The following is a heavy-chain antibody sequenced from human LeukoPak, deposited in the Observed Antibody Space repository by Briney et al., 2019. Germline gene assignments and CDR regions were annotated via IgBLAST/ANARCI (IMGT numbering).Heavy chain of an antibody. D-gene: IGHD2-15*01. CDR3: ARVYCSGGSCLDALGI. CDR1: GYTFTSYG. J-gene: IGHJ3*02. Sequence: ASVHVSCKASGYTFTSYGISWVRQAPGQGLEWMGWISAYSGHTYYARKLQGRVTMTTHTSTSTAYMELRSLRSDDTAVYYCARVYCSGGSCLDALGIWGQGTMVTVSS. V-gene: IGHV1-18*01. CDR2: ISAYSGHT.